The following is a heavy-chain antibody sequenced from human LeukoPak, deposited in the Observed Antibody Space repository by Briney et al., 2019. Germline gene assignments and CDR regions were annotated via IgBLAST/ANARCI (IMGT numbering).Heavy chain of an antibody. CDR1: GFTFSNAW. CDR2: IKSKTDGGTT. CDR3: TTDHKLLYYYYYYMDV. V-gene: IGHV3-15*01. Sequence: PGGSLRLSCAASGFTFSNAWMGWVRQAPGKGLEWVGRIKSKTDGGTTDYAAPVKGRFTISRDDSKNTLYLQMNSLKTEDTAVYYCTTDHKLLYYYYYYMDVWGKGTTVTISS. D-gene: IGHD2-15*01. J-gene: IGHJ6*03.